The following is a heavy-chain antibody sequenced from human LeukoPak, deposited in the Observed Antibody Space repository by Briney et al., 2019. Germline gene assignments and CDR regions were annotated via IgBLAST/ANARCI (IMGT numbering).Heavy chain of an antibody. Sequence: GGSLRLSCAASGFTFNRHAMSWVRQAPGKGLEWVAGIRGSGENTYYADSVKGRFTISRDNSKNTLYLQMNSLRAEDTAVYYCARGGSYLSAFDIWGQGTMVTVSS. CDR3: ARGGSYLSAFDI. J-gene: IGHJ3*02. D-gene: IGHD1-26*01. CDR1: GFTFNRHA. CDR2: IRGSGENT. V-gene: IGHV3-23*01.